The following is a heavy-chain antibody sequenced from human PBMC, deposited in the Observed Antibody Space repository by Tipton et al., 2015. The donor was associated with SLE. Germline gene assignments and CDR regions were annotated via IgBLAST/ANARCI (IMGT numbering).Heavy chain of an antibody. CDR1: GGSISSSDW. V-gene: IGHV4-4*02. J-gene: IGHJ4*02. Sequence: SLRLSCAVSGGSISSSDWWSWVRQPPGKGLEWIGEIYHSGSTNYNPSPKSRVTISVDKSKNQFSLKLSSVTAADTAVYYCARGTVTYYFDYWGQGTLVTVSS. D-gene: IGHD4-17*01. CDR2: IYHSGST. CDR3: ARGTVTYYFDY.